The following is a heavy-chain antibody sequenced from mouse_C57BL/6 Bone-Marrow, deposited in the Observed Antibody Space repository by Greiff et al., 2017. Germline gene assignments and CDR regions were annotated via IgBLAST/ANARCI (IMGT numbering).Heavy chain of an antibody. J-gene: IGHJ2*01. CDR2: IYPGDGDT. Sequence: QVQLKESGPELVKPGASVKISCKASGYAFSSSWMNWVKQRPGKGLEWIGRIYPGDGDTNYNGKFKGKATLTADKSSSTAYMQLSSLTSEDSSVYSCARLLRYQIGNYLDYWGQGTTLTVSS. CDR3: ARLLRYQIGNYLDY. CDR1: GYAFSSSW. D-gene: IGHD1-1*01. V-gene: IGHV1-82*01.